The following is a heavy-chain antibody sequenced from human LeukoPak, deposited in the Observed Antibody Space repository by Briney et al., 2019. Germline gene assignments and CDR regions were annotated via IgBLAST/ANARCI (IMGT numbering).Heavy chain of an antibody. J-gene: IGHJ3*02. Sequence: PGGSLRLSCAASGFTFSSYSMNWVRQAPGKGLEWVSYISSSSSTIYYADSVKGRFTISRDNAKNSLYLQMNSLRAEDTAVYYCASTACGGDCHQIWGQGTMVTVSS. V-gene: IGHV3-48*01. CDR2: ISSSSSTI. D-gene: IGHD2-21*01. CDR3: ASTACGGDCHQI. CDR1: GFTFSSYS.